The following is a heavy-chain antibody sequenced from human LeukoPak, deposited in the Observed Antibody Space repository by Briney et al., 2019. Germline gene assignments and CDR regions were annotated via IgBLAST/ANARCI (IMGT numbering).Heavy chain of an antibody. CDR1: GFTFSSYS. Sequence: GGSLRLSCAASGFTFSSYSMNWVRQAPGKGLEWVSSISSSSSYIYYADSVKGRFTISRDNAKNSLYLQMNSLRTEDTALYYCAHTVTPRYFQFWGQGTLVTVSS. J-gene: IGHJ1*01. CDR2: ISSSSSYI. CDR3: AHTVTPRYFQF. V-gene: IGHV3-21*01. D-gene: IGHD4-17*01.